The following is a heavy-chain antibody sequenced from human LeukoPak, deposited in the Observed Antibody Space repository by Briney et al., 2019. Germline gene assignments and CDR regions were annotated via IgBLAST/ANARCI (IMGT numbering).Heavy chain of an antibody. V-gene: IGHV4-34*01. Sequence: PSETLSLTCAVYGGSFSGYYWSWIRQPPGKGLEWIGEINHSGSTNYNPSLKSRVTISVDTSKNQSSLKLSSVTAADTAVYYCARGQSHRYCSGGSCYWWFDPWGQGTLVTVSS. CDR3: ARGQSHRYCSGGSCYWWFDP. J-gene: IGHJ5*02. CDR1: GGSFSGYY. CDR2: INHSGST. D-gene: IGHD2-15*01.